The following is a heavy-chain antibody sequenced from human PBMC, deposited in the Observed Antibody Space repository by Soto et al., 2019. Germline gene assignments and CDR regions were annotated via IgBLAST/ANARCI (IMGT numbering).Heavy chain of an antibody. CDR3: ARALRCSGGSCYPSVFDY. D-gene: IGHD2-15*01. V-gene: IGHV3-13*01. CDR1: GFTFSSYD. J-gene: IGHJ4*02. CDR2: IGTAGDT. Sequence: PGGSLRLSCAASGFTFSSYDMHWVRQATGKGLEWVSAIGTAGDTYYPGSVKGRFTISRENAKNSLYLQMNSLKAGDTAVYYCARALRCSGGSCYPSVFDYWGQGTLVTVSS.